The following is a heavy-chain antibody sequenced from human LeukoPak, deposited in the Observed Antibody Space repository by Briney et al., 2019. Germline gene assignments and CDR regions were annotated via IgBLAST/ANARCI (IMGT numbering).Heavy chain of an antibody. D-gene: IGHD1-7*01. CDR1: GGSISSSSYY. CDR3: ARGGETGTTPLYYMDV. CDR2: IYYSGST. J-gene: IGHJ6*03. Sequence: SETLSLTCTVSGGSISSSSYYWGWIRQPPGKGLEWIGSIYYSGSTYYNPSLKSRVTISVDTSKNQFSLKLSSVTDADTAVYYCARGGETGTTPLYYMDVWGKGTTVTVSS. V-gene: IGHV4-39*07.